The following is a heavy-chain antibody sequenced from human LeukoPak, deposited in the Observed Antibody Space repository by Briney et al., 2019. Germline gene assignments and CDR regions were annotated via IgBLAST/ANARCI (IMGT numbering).Heavy chain of an antibody. Sequence: PSETLSLTCTVSSDSIPSPYWSWIRQSPGQRLEWIAYISHTGSTRYNPSIQSRVAVSIDTSKNEFSLKLTSVTAADTAVYYCARHFTVGGNYYFGHWDQGTPVTVSS. J-gene: IGHJ4*02. CDR3: ARHFTVGGNYYFGH. D-gene: IGHD3-10*01. CDR1: SDSIPSPY. CDR2: ISHTGST. V-gene: IGHV4-59*08.